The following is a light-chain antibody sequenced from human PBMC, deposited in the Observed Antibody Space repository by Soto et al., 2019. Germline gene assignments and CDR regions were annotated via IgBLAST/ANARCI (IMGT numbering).Light chain of an antibody. Sequence: DIQMTQSPSTLSASVGDRVTITCRASQSVSSWLAWYQQKPGKAPKLLIYDASSLESGVPSRFSGSGSGTEFTLTISSLKPDDFATYYCQHYKSYFFTFGPGTKVEIK. V-gene: IGKV1-5*01. CDR1: QSVSSW. J-gene: IGKJ3*01. CDR2: DAS. CDR3: QHYKSYFFT.